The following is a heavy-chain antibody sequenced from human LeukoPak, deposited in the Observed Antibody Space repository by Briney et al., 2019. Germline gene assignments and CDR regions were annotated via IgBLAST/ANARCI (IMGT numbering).Heavy chain of an antibody. CDR3: ARRADYGGDNWFDP. CDR1: GGSISYYY. V-gene: IGHV4-59*08. Sequence: SETLSLTCTVSGGSISYYYWSWIRLPPGKELEWIGYIHYSGSTNYNPSLRSRVTLSIDTSRNQFSLKVYSVTAADTAVYYYARRADYGGDNWFDPWGQGTLVTVSS. J-gene: IGHJ5*02. D-gene: IGHD4-23*01. CDR2: IHYSGST.